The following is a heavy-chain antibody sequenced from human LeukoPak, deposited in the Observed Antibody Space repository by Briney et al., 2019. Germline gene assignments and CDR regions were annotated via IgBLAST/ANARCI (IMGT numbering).Heavy chain of an antibody. Sequence: GGSLRLSCAASGFNLDEYAMHWVRQAPGKGLERVSGISWNSGGIGYADSVKGRFTISRDNAKNRLYLEMNSLRTEDTALYYCVKDASGWYMIDNWGQGTQVTVAS. V-gene: IGHV3-9*01. CDR2: ISWNSGGI. CDR1: GFNLDEYA. D-gene: IGHD6-19*01. J-gene: IGHJ4*02. CDR3: VKDASGWYMIDN.